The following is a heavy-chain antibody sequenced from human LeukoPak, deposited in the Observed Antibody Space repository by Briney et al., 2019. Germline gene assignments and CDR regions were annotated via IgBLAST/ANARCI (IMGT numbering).Heavy chain of an antibody. CDR2: ISNSGGAT. V-gene: IGHV3-11*01. CDR1: GFTFSDYY. D-gene: IGHD3-10*01. J-gene: IGHJ4*02. Sequence: VGSLRLSCAASGFTFSDYYMSWIRQAPGKGLEWGSYISNSGGATNYGDSVRGRFTISRDNSKNTLYLEMNSLRAEDRAIYYCVRESYYGSGTYFIFDYWGQGILVTVSS. CDR3: VRESYYGSGTYFIFDY.